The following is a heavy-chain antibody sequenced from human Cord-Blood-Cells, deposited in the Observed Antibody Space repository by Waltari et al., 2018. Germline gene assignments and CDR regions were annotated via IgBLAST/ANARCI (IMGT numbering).Heavy chain of an antibody. V-gene: IGHV4-38-2*02. CDR3: ARETGWGLGLGRYFDY. J-gene: IGHJ4*02. D-gene: IGHD7-27*01. CDR1: GYSISSGYY. CDR2: IYHSGGT. Sequence: QVQLQESGPGLVKPSETLSLTCAVSGYSISSGYYWGWIRQPPGKGLEWIGGIYHSGGTYYTPSLKRRVTISGDTAKNQFSLKLSSVTAADTAVYYCARETGWGLGLGRYFDYWGQGTLVTVSS.